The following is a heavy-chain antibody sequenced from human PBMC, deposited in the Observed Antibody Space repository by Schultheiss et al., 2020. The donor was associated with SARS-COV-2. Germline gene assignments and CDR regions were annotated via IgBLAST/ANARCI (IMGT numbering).Heavy chain of an antibody. CDR3: ARDFWSGYSYYYYYYMDV. D-gene: IGHD3-3*01. CDR1: GFTFSSYW. Sequence: GESLKISCAASGFTFSSYWMSWVRQAPGKGLEWVANIKQDGSEKYYVDSVKGRFTISRDNAKNSLYLQMNSLRAEDTAVYYCARDFWSGYSYYYYYYMDVWGKGTTVTVSS. CDR2: IKQDGSEK. J-gene: IGHJ6*03. V-gene: IGHV3-7*01.